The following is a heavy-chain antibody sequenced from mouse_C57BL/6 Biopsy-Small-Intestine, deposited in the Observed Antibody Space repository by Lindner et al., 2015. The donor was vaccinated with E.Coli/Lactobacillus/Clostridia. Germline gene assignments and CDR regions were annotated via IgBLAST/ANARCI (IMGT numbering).Heavy chain of an antibody. Sequence: VQLQESGPVLVKPGASVKMSCKASGYTFTDYFMNWVKQSHGKSLEWIGIIDPYNGGINYNQKFKGKATLTVDKSSSTAYMELNSLTSGDSAVYYCASSSWVTYYFDYWGPGTTLTVSS. CDR2: IDPYNGGI. CDR3: ASSSWVTYYFDY. J-gene: IGHJ2*01. CDR1: GYTFTDYF. D-gene: IGHD4-1*01. V-gene: IGHV1-19*01.